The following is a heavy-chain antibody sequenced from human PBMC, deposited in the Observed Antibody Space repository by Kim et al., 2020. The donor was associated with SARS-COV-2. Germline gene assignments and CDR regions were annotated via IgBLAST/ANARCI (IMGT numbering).Heavy chain of an antibody. V-gene: IGHV4-30-2*05. D-gene: IGHD3-16*01. J-gene: IGHJ5*02. CDR3: ATYISRWMDHNWFDP. Sequence: HPSLKSRVTISRDTFGNQFSLRLTSVTAADTAVYYCATYISRWMDHNWFDPWGPGTLVTVSS.